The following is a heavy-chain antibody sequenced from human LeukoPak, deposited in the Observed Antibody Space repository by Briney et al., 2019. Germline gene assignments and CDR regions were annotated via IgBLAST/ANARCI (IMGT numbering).Heavy chain of an antibody. CDR3: TKHHQLTANWFDP. Sequence: PSESLSLTCTVSGGSISSYYWSWIRQPPGKGLEWIGYIYYSGSTNYNPSLKSRVTISVDTSKNQFSLKVRSVTAADTAVYYCTKHHQLTANWFDPWGQGTLATVSS. CDR1: GGSISSYY. CDR2: IYYSGST. J-gene: IGHJ5*02. V-gene: IGHV4-59*08. D-gene: IGHD3-9*01.